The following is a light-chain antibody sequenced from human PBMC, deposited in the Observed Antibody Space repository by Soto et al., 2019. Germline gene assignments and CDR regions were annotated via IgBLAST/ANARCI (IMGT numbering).Light chain of an antibody. CDR1: QSVSSY. V-gene: IGKV3-15*01. CDR2: GAS. Sequence: EIVLTQSPGTLSLSPGESATLSCMASQSVSSYLAWYQQRPGQAPRLLIYGASTRATGIPARFSGSGSGTEFTLTISSLQSEDFAVYYCQQYNNWPQTFGQGTKVDIK. CDR3: QQYNNWPQT. J-gene: IGKJ1*01.